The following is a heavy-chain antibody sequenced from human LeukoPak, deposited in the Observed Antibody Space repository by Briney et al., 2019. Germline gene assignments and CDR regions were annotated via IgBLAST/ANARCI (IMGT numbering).Heavy chain of an antibody. CDR3: ARGRSERSFDY. CDR2: IYYSGST. Sequence: SETLSLTCTVSGGSMSSYYWSRIRQPPGKGLEWIGNIYYSGSTNYNPSLKSRVTISVDTSKNQFSLKLSSVTAADTAIYYCARGRSERSFDYWGQGTLVTVSS. J-gene: IGHJ4*02. V-gene: IGHV4-59*01. D-gene: IGHD1-1*01. CDR1: GGSMSSYY.